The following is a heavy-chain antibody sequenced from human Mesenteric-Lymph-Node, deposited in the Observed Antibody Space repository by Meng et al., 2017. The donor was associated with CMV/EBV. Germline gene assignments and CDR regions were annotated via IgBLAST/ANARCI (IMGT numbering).Heavy chain of an antibody. J-gene: IGHJ4*02. CDR2: ISTSGTTV. CDR1: GFSFSDYS. D-gene: IGHD3-9*01. Sequence: GGSLRLSCAASGFSFSDYSMNWVRQAPGKGLEWISYISTSGTTVDYADSERGRFTVSRDNAKNSLFLQMHSLGVEDTAVYYCAKVGTRYYFEYWGQGTLVTVSS. V-gene: IGHV3-48*04. CDR3: AKVGTRYYFEY.